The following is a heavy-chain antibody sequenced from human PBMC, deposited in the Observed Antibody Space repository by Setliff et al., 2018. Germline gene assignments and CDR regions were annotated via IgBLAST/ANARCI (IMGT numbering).Heavy chain of an antibody. CDR1: GFSLRDYT. D-gene: IGHD2-2*02. CDR2: IRSSGTS. J-gene: IGHJ4*02. V-gene: IGHV3-21*01. CDR3: ASPFNIYTAYY. Sequence: GESLKISCVASGFSLRDYTINWVRQAPGKGLDWVSSIRSSGTSFYADSVKGRFTVSRDNAKNSVYLQMNSLRVEDTAIYYCASPFNIYTAYYWGQGTLVTVSS.